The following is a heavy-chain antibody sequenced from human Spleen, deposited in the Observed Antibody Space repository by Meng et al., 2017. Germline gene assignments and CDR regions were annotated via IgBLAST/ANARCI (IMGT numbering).Heavy chain of an antibody. J-gene: IGHJ4*02. D-gene: IGHD3-3*01. V-gene: IGHV3-11*04. Sequence: GESLKISCAASGFTFSDYYMSWIRQAPGKGLEWVSYISSSGSTIYYADSVKGRFTISRDNAKNSLYLQMNSLRAEDTAVYYCARGPPFDFWSGPPDYWGQGTLVTVSS. CDR2: ISSSGSTI. CDR3: ARGPPFDFWSGPPDY. CDR1: GFTFSDYY.